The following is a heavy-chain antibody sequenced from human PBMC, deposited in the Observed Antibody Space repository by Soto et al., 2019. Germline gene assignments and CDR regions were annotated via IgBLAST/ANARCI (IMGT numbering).Heavy chain of an antibody. CDR2: INHSGST. CDR3: ARSRRGWDYYSGMDV. V-gene: IGHV4-34*01. Sequence: PSETLSLTCAVYGGSFSGYYWSWIRQPPGKGLEWIGEINHSGSTNYNPSLKNRVTMSVDTSKNQFSLNLSSVTAADTAVYYCARSRRGWDYYSGMDVWGQGTTVTVSS. CDR1: GGSFSGYY. J-gene: IGHJ6*02. D-gene: IGHD3-10*01.